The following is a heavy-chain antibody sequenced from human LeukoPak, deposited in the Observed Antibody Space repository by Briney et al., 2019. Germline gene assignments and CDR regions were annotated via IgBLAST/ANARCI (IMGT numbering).Heavy chain of an antibody. CDR2: ISYDGSNK. Sequence: GGSLRLSCAASGFTFSSYGMHWVRQAPGKGLEWVAVISYDGSNKYYADSVKGRFTISRDNSKNTLYLQMNSLRAEDTAEYYCAKTYVVRGVNYYYGMDVWGQGTTVTVSS. V-gene: IGHV3-30*18. D-gene: IGHD3-10*01. J-gene: IGHJ6*02. CDR1: GFTFSSYG. CDR3: AKTYVVRGVNYYYGMDV.